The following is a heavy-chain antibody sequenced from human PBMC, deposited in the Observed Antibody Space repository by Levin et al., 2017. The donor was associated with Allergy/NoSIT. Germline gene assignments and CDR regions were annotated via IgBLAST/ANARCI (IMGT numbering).Heavy chain of an antibody. CDR2: ISSSSSTI. Sequence: GGSLRLSCAASGFTFSSYSMNWVRQAPGKGLEWVSYISSSSSTIYYADSVKGRFTISRDNAKNSLYLQMNSLRAEDTAVYYCARGRSYGAFDIWGQGTMVTVSS. V-gene: IGHV3-48*01. CDR3: ARGRSYGAFDI. J-gene: IGHJ3*02. D-gene: IGHD1-26*01. CDR1: GFTFSSYS.